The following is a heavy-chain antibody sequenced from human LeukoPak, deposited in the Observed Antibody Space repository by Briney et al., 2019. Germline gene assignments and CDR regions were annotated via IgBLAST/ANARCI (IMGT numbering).Heavy chain of an antibody. CDR3: ARLSISGWSLNY. CDR2: IYSGGST. Sequence: PGGSLRLSCAASGFTVSSNFTTWVRQAPGKGLEWVSVIYSGGSTYYADPVKGRFTISRDNSKNTLYLQMNSLRAEDTAVYYCARLSISGWSLNYWGQGTLVTVSS. CDR1: GFTVSSNF. J-gene: IGHJ4*02. D-gene: IGHD6-19*01. V-gene: IGHV3-53*01.